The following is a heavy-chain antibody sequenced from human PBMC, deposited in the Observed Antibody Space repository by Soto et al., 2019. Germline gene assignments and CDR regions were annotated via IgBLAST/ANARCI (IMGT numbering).Heavy chain of an antibody. V-gene: IGHV4-39*01. CDR3: ARQGGYIVVVVAARYNWFDP. CDR2: IYYSGRT. J-gene: IGHJ5*02. Sequence: PSETLSLTCTVTGDSINSRSYYWGWIRQPPGKGLEWIGSIYYSGRTYNNPSLRSRVSMSIDTSKDQFSLKLSSVTAADTAVYYCARQGGYIVVVVAARYNWFDPWGQGTRVT. D-gene: IGHD2-15*01. CDR1: GDSINSRSYY.